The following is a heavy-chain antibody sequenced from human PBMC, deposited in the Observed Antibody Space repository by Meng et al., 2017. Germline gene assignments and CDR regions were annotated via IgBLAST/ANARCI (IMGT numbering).Heavy chain of an antibody. Sequence: SETLSLTCAVSGGSISSSNWWSWVRQPPGKGLEWIGEIYHSGSTNYNPSLKSRVTISVDKSKNQFPLELSSVTAADTAVYYCASSTVITYYYYYGMDVWGQGTTVTVSS. J-gene: IGHJ6*02. CDR2: IYHSGST. CDR1: GGSISSSNW. CDR3: ASSTVITYYYYYGMDV. V-gene: IGHV4-4*02. D-gene: IGHD4-17*01.